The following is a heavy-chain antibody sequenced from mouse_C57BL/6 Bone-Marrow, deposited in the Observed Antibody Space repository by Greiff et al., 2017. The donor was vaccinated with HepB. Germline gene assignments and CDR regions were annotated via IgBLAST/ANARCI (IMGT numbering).Heavy chain of an antibody. CDR2: IDPSDSYT. CDR1: GYTFTSYW. V-gene: IGHV1-50*01. CDR3: ARVDLAWFAY. J-gene: IGHJ3*01. Sequence: VQLQQPGAELVKPGASVKLSCKASGYTFTSYWMQWVKQRPGQGLEWIGEIDPSDSYTNYNQKFKGKATLTVDTSSSTAYMQLSSLTSEDSAVYYCARVDLAWFAYWGQGTLVTVSA.